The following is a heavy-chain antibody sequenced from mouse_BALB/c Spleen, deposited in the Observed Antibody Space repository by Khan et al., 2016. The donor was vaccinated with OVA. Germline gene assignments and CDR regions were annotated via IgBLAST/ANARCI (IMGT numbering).Heavy chain of an antibody. J-gene: IGHJ3*01. D-gene: IGHD1-1*01. Sequence: VQLKQSGAELAKPGASVKMSCKASGYTFTSYWMHWVKQRPGQGLEWIGYINPSTGYTEYNQRFKDKATLTADKSSSTAYMQLSSLTSEESAVYYCANRGSSSAWLTYWGQGTLVTVSA. CDR3: ANRGSSSAWLTY. V-gene: IGHV1-7*01. CDR2: INPSTGYT. CDR1: GYTFTSYW.